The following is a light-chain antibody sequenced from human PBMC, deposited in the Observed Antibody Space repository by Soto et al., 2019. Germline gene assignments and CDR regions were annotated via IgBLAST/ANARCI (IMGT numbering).Light chain of an antibody. V-gene: IGKV3-20*01. CDR1: QSVSSSY. CDR3: QQYGNSLT. J-gene: IGKJ4*01. CDR2: GAS. Sequence: EIVLTQSPGTLSLSPGERATLSCRASQSVSSSYLAWYQQKPGQAPRLLIYGASSRATGLPDRFSGSGSGKDFTLTISRLEPEDFAVYYCQQYGNSLTFGGGTKVEIK.